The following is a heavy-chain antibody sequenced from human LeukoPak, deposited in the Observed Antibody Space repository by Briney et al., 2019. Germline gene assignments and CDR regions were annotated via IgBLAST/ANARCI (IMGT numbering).Heavy chain of an antibody. J-gene: IGHJ4*02. CDR2: IIPIFGTA. CDR1: GGTFSSYA. V-gene: IGHV1-69*01. CDR3: ARDSDDFWSGYYTPQFDY. D-gene: IGHD3-3*01. Sequence: SVKVSCKASGGTFSSYAISWVRQAPGQGLEWMGGIIPIFGTANYAQKFQGRVTITADESTSTAYMELSSLRPEDTAVYYCARDSDDFWSGYYTPQFDYWGQGTLVTVSS.